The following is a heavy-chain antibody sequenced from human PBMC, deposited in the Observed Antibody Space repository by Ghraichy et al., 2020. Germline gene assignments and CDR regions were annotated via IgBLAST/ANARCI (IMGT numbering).Heavy chain of an antibody. Sequence: GESLNISCAASGFTFSSYSMNWVRQAPGKGLEWVSYISSSSSTIYYADSVKGRFTISRDNAKNSLYLQMNSLRDEDTAVYYCARVICSGGSCYWGFDYWGQGTLVTVSS. CDR2: ISSSSSTI. CDR3: ARVICSGGSCYWGFDY. J-gene: IGHJ4*02. CDR1: GFTFSSYS. V-gene: IGHV3-48*02. D-gene: IGHD2-15*01.